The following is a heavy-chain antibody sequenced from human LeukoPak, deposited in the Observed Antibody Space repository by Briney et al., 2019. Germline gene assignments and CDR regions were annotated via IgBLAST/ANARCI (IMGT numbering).Heavy chain of an antibody. D-gene: IGHD3-9*01. Sequence: PSETLSLTCTVSGGSISSGGYYWSWIRQPPGKGLEWIGYIYYSGSTNYNPSLKSRVTISVDTSKNQFSLKLSSVTAADTAVYYCARSAVRYFDWLFYFDYWGQGTLVTVSS. CDR2: IYYSGST. J-gene: IGHJ4*02. CDR3: ARSAVRYFDWLFYFDY. V-gene: IGHV4-61*08. CDR1: GGSISSGGYY.